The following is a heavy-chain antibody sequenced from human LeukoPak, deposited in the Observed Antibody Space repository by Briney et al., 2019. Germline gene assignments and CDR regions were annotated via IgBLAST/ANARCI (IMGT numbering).Heavy chain of an antibody. J-gene: IGHJ4*02. D-gene: IGHD3-3*01. Sequence: GGSLRLSCAASGLTFSGYDIHWVRQAPGKGLEWVAVISYDGSNKYYADSVKGRFTISRDNSKNTLYLQMTSLRAEDTAVYYCAKQYDFWSGPDYWGQGTLVTVSS. CDR3: AKQYDFWSGPDY. V-gene: IGHV3-30*18. CDR1: GLTFSGYD. CDR2: ISYDGSNK.